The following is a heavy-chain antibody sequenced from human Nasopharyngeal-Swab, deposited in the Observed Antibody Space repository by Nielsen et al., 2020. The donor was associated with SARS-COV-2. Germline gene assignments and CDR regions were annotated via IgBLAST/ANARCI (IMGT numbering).Heavy chain of an antibody. Sequence: GGSLRLSCAVSGFSFTTTWFQWVRQAPGKGLAWVSIINYDGTITRYADSVKGRFTVSRDNARNPVYLHMNSLEPEDTAVYFCTNGPTATTSQWFDYWGQGTLVTVSS. CDR2: INYDGTIT. CDR1: GFSFTTTW. CDR3: TNGPTATTSQWFDY. V-gene: IGHV3-74*01. D-gene: IGHD2-2*01. J-gene: IGHJ4*02.